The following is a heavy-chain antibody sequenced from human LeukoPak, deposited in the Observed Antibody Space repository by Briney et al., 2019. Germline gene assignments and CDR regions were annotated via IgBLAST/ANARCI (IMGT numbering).Heavy chain of an antibody. CDR1: GFTFSSYA. V-gene: IGHV3-23*01. CDR2: ISGSGDST. D-gene: IGHD3-22*01. CDR3: AKDAFHDSGTYYSPFDY. Sequence: GGSLRLSCAASGFTFSSYAMSWVRQAPGKGLEWVSAISGSGDSTYYADSVKGRFTISRDNSKNTLYLQMNSLRAEDTAVYYCAKDAFHDSGTYYSPFDYWGQGTLVTVSA. J-gene: IGHJ4*02.